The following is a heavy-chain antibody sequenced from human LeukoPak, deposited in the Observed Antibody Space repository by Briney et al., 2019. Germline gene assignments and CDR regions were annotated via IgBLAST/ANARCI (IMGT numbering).Heavy chain of an antibody. V-gene: IGHV3-7*01. CDR3: ASWGAGGNS. J-gene: IGHJ4*02. Sequence: GGSLRLSCAASGFTFSSYGMYWVRQVPGKGLDWVANINPDGSGKRYVDSVKGRFTIARDNADNSLSLQMNSLRAEDTAVYYCASWGAGGNSWGQGTLVTVSS. CDR2: INPDGSGK. D-gene: IGHD3-16*01. CDR1: GFTFSSYG.